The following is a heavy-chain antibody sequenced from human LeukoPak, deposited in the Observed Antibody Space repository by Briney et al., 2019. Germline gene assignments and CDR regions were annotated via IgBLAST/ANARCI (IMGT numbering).Heavy chain of an antibody. CDR3: ARDGGSSGTQLHY. V-gene: IGHV4-61*02. CDR1: GGSISSGGYY. Sequence: SETLSLTCTVSGGSISSGGYYWNWIRQPAGKGLEWIGRISTSGSTDYNPSLKSRVTISIDTSKNQFSLKLYSVTAADTALYYCARDGGSSGTQLHYWGQGTLVTVSS. J-gene: IGHJ4*02. D-gene: IGHD3-22*01. CDR2: ISTSGST.